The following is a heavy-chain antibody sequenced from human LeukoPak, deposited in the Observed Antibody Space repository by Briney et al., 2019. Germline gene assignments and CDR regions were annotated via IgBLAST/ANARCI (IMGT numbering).Heavy chain of an antibody. CDR3: ASFGDRDYYYYGMDV. CDR2: INPNSGGT. CDR1: GYTFTGYY. J-gene: IGHJ6*02. V-gene: IGHV1-2*02. D-gene: IGHD3-10*01. Sequence: ASVKVSCKASGYTFTGYYMHWVRQAPGQGLEWMGWINPNSGGTNYAQKFQGRVTMTRDTSISTAYMELSRLRSDDTAVYYCASFGDRDYYYYGMDVWGQRTTVTVSS.